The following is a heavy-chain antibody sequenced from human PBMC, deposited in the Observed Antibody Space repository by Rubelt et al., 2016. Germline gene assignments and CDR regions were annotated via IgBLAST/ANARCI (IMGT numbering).Heavy chain of an antibody. CDR2: ISGSGSST. J-gene: IGHJ4*02. V-gene: IGHV3-23*01. Sequence: EVQLLESGGGLVQPGGSLRLSCAASGFTLSSYAMSWVRQAHGKGLEWVSGISGSGSSTYFADSVKGRFTISRDSSKNTLYLQMNSRRAEDTAIYYCARVYSSAWFNDHWGQGTLVTVSS. CDR1: GFTLSSYA. CDR3: ARVYSSAWFNDH. D-gene: IGHD6-19*01.